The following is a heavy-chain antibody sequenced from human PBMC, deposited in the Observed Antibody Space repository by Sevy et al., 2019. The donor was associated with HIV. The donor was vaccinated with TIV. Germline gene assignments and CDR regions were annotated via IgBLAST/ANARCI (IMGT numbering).Heavy chain of an antibody. J-gene: IGHJ4*02. Sequence: GGSLRLSCTASGFTFGDYCMSWVRQAPGKGLEWVAFLKSKVYGGTVDHAASVKGRFIISRDDSKSIAYLQMNDLKTEDTGVYYCTRWKTAQSIFDYWGQGALVTVSS. CDR2: LKSKVYGGTV. CDR3: TRWKTAQSIFDY. CDR1: GFTFGDYC. D-gene: IGHD1-1*01. V-gene: IGHV3-49*04.